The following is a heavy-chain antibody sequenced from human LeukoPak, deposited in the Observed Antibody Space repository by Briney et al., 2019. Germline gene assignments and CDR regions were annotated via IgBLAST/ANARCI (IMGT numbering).Heavy chain of an antibody. J-gene: IGHJ4*02. V-gene: IGHV4-30-2*01. Sequence: SETLSLTCTVSGYAIISGGFSWNWIRQPPGKGLEWIGCIYDRGPAHYNPSLKSRFTMSVDTSKNQFSLNLNSVTAADTAVYYCARWSGALEYWGQGTLVTVSS. CDR1: GYAIISGGFS. D-gene: IGHD3-3*01. CDR3: ARWSGALEY. CDR2: IYDRGPA.